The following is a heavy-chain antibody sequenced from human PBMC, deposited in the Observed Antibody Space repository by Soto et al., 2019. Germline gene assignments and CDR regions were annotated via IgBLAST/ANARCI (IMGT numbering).Heavy chain of an antibody. V-gene: IGHV1-69*12. Sequence: QVQLVQSGAEVKKPGSSVKVSCKASGGTFSSYAISWVRQAPGQGLEWMGGIIPIFGTADYAQKFQGRVTITADESTSTAYVALSSLRSEDTAVYYCAKTTENYYYGMDVWGQGTTVTVSS. J-gene: IGHJ6*02. CDR3: AKTTENYYYGMDV. CDR1: GGTFSSYA. CDR2: IIPIFGTA.